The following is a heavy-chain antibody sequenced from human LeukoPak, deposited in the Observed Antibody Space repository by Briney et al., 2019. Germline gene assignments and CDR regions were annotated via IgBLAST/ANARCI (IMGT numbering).Heavy chain of an antibody. CDR2: ISGTGGST. Sequence: PGGSPRLSCAASGFIFSNYGMTWVRQAPGKGLEWVSTISGTGGSTYYADSVKGRFTISRDNFKNTLYLQMNSLRAEDTAVYYCAKVTSDKNVVVVVAADLDYWGQGTLVTVSS. CDR1: GFIFSNYG. V-gene: IGHV3-23*01. J-gene: IGHJ4*02. CDR3: AKVTSDKNVVVVVAADLDY. D-gene: IGHD2-15*01.